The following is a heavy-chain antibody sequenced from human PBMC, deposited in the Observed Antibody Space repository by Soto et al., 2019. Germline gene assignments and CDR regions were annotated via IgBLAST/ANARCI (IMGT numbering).Heavy chain of an antibody. J-gene: IGHJ3*01. CDR3: AKDSRIAARLKILGGIFD. Sequence: QTGGSLRLSCAASGFTFSSYAMSWVRQAPGKGLEWVSAISGSGGSTYYADSVKGRFTISRDNSKNTLYLQMNSLRAEDTAVYYCAKDSRIAARLKILGGIFDWGQGTMVTVSS. CDR1: GFTFSSYA. CDR2: ISGSGGST. V-gene: IGHV3-23*01. D-gene: IGHD6-6*01.